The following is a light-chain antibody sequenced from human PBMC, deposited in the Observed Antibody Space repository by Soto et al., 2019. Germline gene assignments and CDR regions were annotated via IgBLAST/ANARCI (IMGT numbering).Light chain of an antibody. CDR3: QQSYSTTWT. Sequence: VKMTQSPSSLSASVEDRVIITCRASQRLSNHLNWYQHKPGKAPKLLIYAASSLQSGVPSRFSGSGSETDFTLTISSLQPEDFATYSCQQSYSTTWTFGQGTKVDI. CDR1: QRLSNH. V-gene: IGKV1-39*01. CDR2: AAS. J-gene: IGKJ1*01.